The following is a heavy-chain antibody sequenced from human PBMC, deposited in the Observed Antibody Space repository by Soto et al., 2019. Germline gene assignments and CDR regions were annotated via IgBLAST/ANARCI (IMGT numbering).Heavy chain of an antibody. CDR3: DRDGLDYYDTERLYFDN. D-gene: IGHD3-22*01. Sequence: EVQLVESGGGPVRPGGSLKLSRAASGFNFITYSLSWVRQAPGKGLEWVASISSSAVYIDYADSVKGRFTISRDNANNSQYLQMNSLRAKDTATYYCDRDGLDYYDTERLYFDNWGQGTLVTVSS. CDR1: GFNFITYS. J-gene: IGHJ4*02. V-gene: IGHV3-21*01. CDR2: ISSSAVYI.